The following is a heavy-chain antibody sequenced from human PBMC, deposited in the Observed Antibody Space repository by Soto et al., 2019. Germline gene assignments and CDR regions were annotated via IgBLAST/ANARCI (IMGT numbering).Heavy chain of an antibody. D-gene: IGHD3-9*01. Sequence: GGSLRLSCAASGLTFSSYAMSWVRQAPGKGLEWVPGISGSGISTYYADSVKGRFTISRDDSKKTAYLQMNSLESEDTAVYYCSRDDSDWFFNWGRGTLVTVSS. CDR1: GLTFSSYA. CDR2: ISGSGIST. CDR3: SRDDSDWFFN. V-gene: IGHV3-23*01. J-gene: IGHJ4*02.